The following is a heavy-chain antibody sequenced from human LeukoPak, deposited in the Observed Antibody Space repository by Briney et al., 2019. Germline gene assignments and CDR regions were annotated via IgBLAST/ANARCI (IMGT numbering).Heavy chain of an antibody. Sequence: PGGSLRLSCAASGFTFSSYAMNWVRQAPGKGLEWVSGISAGGDKTYYADSVEGRFTISRDKSNNALYLQMNSLRAEDTAVYYCAKDPNGDYVGGYWFDPWGQGALVTVSS. V-gene: IGHV3-23*01. CDR2: ISAGGDKT. J-gene: IGHJ5*02. D-gene: IGHD3-16*01. CDR3: AKDPNGDYVGGYWFDP. CDR1: GFTFSSYA.